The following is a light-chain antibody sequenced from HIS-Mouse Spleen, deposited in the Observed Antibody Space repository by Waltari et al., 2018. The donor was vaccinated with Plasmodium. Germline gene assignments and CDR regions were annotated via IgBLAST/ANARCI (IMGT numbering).Light chain of an antibody. CDR1: ALPKKY. J-gene: IGLJ3*02. Sequence: SYELTQPPSVSVSPGQTARINCSGAALPKKYAFWYPQKTGQAPVLVIYEESKRPSGIPERCSGSSSGTMATLTISGAQVEDEADYYCYSTDSSGNHRVFGGGTKLTVL. CDR3: YSTDSSGNHRV. CDR2: EES. V-gene: IGLV3-10*01.